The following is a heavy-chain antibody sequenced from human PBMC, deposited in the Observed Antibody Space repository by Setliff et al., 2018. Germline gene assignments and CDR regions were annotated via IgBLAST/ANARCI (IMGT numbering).Heavy chain of an antibody. D-gene: IGHD6-19*01. J-gene: IGHJ6*03. CDR2: IIPTRGAA. V-gene: IGHV1-69*13. CDR3: ARGPSGWSSATSRYYFYMDV. Sequence: WASVKVSCKAFGGTFSNSAINWVRQAPGQGLEWMGGIIPTRGAADYAQKFQGKVIITADGSTSTAYMELTSLRSDDAAVYYCARGPSGWSSATSRYYFYMDVWGKGTTVTVSS. CDR1: GGTFSNSA.